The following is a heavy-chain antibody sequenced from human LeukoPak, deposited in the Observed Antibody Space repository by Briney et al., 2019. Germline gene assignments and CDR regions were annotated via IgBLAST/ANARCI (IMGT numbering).Heavy chain of an antibody. D-gene: IGHD6-13*01. CDR2: INAGNGNT. CDR3: ARSAAGSVYYYYGMDV. CDR1: GYTFTSYA. Sequence: ASVKVSCKASGYTFTSYAMHWVRQAPGQRLEWMGWINAGNGNTKYSQKFQGRVTITRDTSASTACMELSSLRSEDTAVYYCARSAAGSVYYYYGMDVWGQGTTVTVSS. V-gene: IGHV1-3*01. J-gene: IGHJ6*02.